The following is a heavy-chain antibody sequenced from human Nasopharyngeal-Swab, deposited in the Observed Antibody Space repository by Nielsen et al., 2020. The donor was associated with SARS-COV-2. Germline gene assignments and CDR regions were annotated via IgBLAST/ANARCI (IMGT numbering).Heavy chain of an antibody. V-gene: IGHV1-18*01. CDR2: SSAYNSNT. CDR1: GYTFINYG. J-gene: IGHJ4*02. CDR3: ARKRGEQWLSQFDY. Sequence: ASVKVSCKASGYTFINYGVTWVRQAPGQGLEWMGWSSAYNSNTNYAQKFQGRVTVTTDTSTNTAYMELRSLRSDDTAVYYCARKRGEQWLSQFDYWGQGTLVTVSS. D-gene: IGHD6-19*01.